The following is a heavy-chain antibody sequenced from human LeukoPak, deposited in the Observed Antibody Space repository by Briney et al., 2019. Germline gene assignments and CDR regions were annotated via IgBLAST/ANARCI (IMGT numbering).Heavy chain of an antibody. Sequence: PGGSLRLSCAASGFSLSNYWMHWVRQAPGEGMMWVSQISPDGSQTFYADSEKGRFTISRNNAKNTLFLQMDSLRAEDTALYYCVRSLRSADFWGQGTLVTVSS. V-gene: IGHV3-74*01. CDR2: ISPDGSQT. CDR1: GFSLSNYW. CDR3: VRSLRSADF. J-gene: IGHJ4*02.